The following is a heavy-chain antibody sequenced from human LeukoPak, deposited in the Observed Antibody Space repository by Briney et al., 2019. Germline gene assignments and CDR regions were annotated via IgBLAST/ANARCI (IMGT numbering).Heavy chain of an antibody. CDR1: GYTFTGYY. V-gene: IGHV1-18*04. D-gene: IGHD2-15*01. CDR2: ISAYNGNT. Sequence: GASVKVSCKASGYTFTGYYIHWVRQAPGQGLEWMGWISAYNGNTNYAQKLQGRVTMTTDTSTSTAYMELRSLRSDDTAVYYCARAGVVAGTRDFDYWDQGTLVTVSS. J-gene: IGHJ4*02. CDR3: ARAGVVAGTRDFDY.